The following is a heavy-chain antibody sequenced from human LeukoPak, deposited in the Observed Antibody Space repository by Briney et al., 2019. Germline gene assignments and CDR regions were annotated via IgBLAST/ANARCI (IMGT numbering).Heavy chain of an antibody. CDR3: ASGEWPHNY. CDR2: IYSGGST. V-gene: IGHV3-53*01. CDR1: GFTVGGNY. Sequence: GGSLRLSCAASGFTVGGNYMSWVRQAPGKGLEWVSLIYSGGSTYYADSVKGRFTISRDNSKNTLYLQMNSLRAEDTAVYYCASGEWPHNYWGQGTLVTVSS. J-gene: IGHJ4*02. D-gene: IGHD3-10*01.